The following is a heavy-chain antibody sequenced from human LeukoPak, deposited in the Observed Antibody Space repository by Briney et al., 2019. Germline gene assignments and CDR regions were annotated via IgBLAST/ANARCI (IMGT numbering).Heavy chain of an antibody. V-gene: IGHV3-30-3*01. CDR2: ISYDGSNK. J-gene: IGHJ6*02. Sequence: GGSLRLSCAASGFTVSSYAMHWVRQAPGKGLEWVAVISYDGSNKYYADSVKGRFTISRDNSKNTLYLQMNSLRAEDTAVYYCARSIDVTYYYYGMDVWGQGTTVTVSS. D-gene: IGHD2/OR15-2a*01. CDR1: GFTVSSYA. CDR3: ARSIDVTYYYYGMDV.